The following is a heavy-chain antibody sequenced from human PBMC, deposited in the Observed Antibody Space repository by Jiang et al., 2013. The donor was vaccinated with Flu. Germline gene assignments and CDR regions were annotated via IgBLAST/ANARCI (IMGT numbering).Heavy chain of an antibody. CDR2: INPGDVST. V-gene: IGHV1-46*01. CDR1: GYTFSYYS. Sequence: SGAEVKEPGASVRVSCKASGYTFSYYSIHWVRQAPGQGLEWVGIINPGDVSTSYAQDFHGRVTMNRDSSTRIVYMDLRSLRSEDTAVYYCVRDGYLEATGRTDHWGQGTLVIVSS. J-gene: IGHJ5*02. D-gene: IGHD2-2*03. CDR3: VRDGYLEATGRTDH.